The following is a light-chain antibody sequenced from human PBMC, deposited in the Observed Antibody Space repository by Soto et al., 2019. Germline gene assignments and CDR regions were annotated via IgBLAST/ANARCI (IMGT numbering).Light chain of an antibody. CDR2: TNN. CDR3: AAWDGSLNGYV. J-gene: IGLJ1*01. Sequence: QAVVTQPPSASGTPGQRVTISCSGSSSNIGSNTVNWYQQLPGTAPKLLIYTNNKRPSGVPDRFSGSKSGTSASLAISGPQSEDEADYSCAAWDGSLNGYVFGTGTKLTVL. CDR1: SSNIGSNT. V-gene: IGLV1-44*01.